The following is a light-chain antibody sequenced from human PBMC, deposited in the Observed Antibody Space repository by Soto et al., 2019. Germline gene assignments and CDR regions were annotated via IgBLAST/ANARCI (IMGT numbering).Light chain of an antibody. CDR2: ATS. CDR1: QNIGKF. J-gene: IGKJ4*01. Sequence: DLPMTQSPSSLSASVGDRVTITCRPSQNIGKFLNWYQQRPGKAPTALIHATSTLQSGVSTRFSGSGSDTLFTLTITSLQPEDCATYFCQQSFSSPLTFGGGTKVEV. CDR3: QQSFSSPLT. V-gene: IGKV1-39*01.